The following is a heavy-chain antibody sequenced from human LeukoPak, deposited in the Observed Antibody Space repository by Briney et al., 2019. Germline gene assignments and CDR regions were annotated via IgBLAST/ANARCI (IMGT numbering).Heavy chain of an antibody. CDR3: ARVRAAAATSRYFQH. D-gene: IGHD6-13*01. J-gene: IGHJ1*01. V-gene: IGHV3-30*04. CDR1: GFTFSSYA. CDR2: ISYDGSNK. Sequence: GGSLRLSCAASGFTFSSYAMHWVRQAPGKGLEWVAVISYDGSNKYYADSVKGRFTISRDNSKNTLYLQMNSLRAEDTAVYYCARVRAAAATSRYFQHWGQGTLVTVSS.